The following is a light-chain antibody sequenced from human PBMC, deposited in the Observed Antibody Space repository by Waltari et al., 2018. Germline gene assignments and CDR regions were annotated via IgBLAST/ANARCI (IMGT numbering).Light chain of an antibody. Sequence: EIVLTQSPATLSLSPGERATLSCRASQSVGRSLAWYQQKSGQAPRLLIYDISNRIAGIPARFSGSGSGADFTLSISSLEPEDFAVYYCQQRSDWPWTFGQGTRVEIK. J-gene: IGKJ1*01. CDR1: QSVGRS. CDR2: DIS. CDR3: QQRSDWPWT. V-gene: IGKV3-11*01.